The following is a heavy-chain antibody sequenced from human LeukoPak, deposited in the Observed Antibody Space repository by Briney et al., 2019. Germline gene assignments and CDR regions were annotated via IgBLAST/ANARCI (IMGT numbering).Heavy chain of an antibody. D-gene: IGHD6-19*01. CDR2: IGGSGSRT. Sequence: PGGSLRLSCAASGFTFSSYAMSWVCQAPGKSLEWVSGIGGSGSRTYYADSVKGRFTIFRDNSKNTLYLQMNSLRAEDTAIYYCAKKYGVTVYGSGLNYFDYWGQGTLVTVSS. CDR1: GFTFSSYA. CDR3: AKKYGVTVYGSGLNYFDY. J-gene: IGHJ4*02. V-gene: IGHV3-23*01.